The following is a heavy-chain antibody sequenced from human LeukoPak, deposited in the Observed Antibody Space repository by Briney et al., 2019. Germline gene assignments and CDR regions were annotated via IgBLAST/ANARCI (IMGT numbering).Heavy chain of an antibody. J-gene: IGHJ4*02. CDR1: GFTFDDYG. D-gene: IGHD2-15*01. V-gene: IGHV3-20*04. CDR2: INWNGGST. Sequence: GGSLRLSCAASGFTFDDYGMSWVRQAPGKGLEWVSGINWNGGSTGYADSVKGRFTISRDNAKNSLYLQMNSLRAEDTALYYCARDRSSCSGGSCYFGMFDYWGQGTLVTVSS. CDR3: ARDRSSCSGGSCYFGMFDY.